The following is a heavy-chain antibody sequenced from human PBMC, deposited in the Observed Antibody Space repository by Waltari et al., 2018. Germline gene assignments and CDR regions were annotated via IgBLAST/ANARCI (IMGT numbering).Heavy chain of an antibody. CDR3: ARGFPYGPHRDFWSGYAGDY. J-gene: IGHJ4*02. Sequence: QVQLQESGPGLVKPSETLSLTCTVSGGSISSYYWSWIRQPPGKGLEWIGYIYYSGSTNYNPSLKSRVTISVDTSKNQFSLKLSSVTAADTAVYYCARGFPYGPHRDFWSGYAGDYWGQGTLVTVSS. CDR1: GGSISSYY. V-gene: IGHV4-59*01. D-gene: IGHD3-3*01. CDR2: IYYSGST.